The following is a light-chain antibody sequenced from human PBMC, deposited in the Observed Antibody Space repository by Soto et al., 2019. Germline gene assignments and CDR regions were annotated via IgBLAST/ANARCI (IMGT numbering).Light chain of an antibody. CDR2: GNT. V-gene: IGLV1-40*01. Sequence: QSVLTQPPSVSGAPGQRVTISCTGSNSNIGAGFNVHWYQQLPGAAPNLLIYGNTNRPSGVPDRFSGSKSGTSASLAITGLQAEDEADYYCQSFDRSLTVWMFGGGTQLTVL. J-gene: IGLJ3*02. CDR1: NSNIGAGFN. CDR3: QSFDRSLTVWM.